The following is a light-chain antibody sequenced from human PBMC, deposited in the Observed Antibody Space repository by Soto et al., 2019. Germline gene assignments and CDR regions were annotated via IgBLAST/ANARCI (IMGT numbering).Light chain of an antibody. J-gene: IGLJ2*01. Sequence: QSVLTQPPSASGTPGHRVTISCSGGSSNIGSNTVNWYQHLPGAAPKLLIYGNDQRPSGVPDRFSGSKSGTSVFLAISWLQSEDEADYYCTAWDDSLRAVLFGGGTKLTVL. CDR2: GND. CDR1: SSNIGSNT. CDR3: TAWDDSLRAVL. V-gene: IGLV1-44*01.